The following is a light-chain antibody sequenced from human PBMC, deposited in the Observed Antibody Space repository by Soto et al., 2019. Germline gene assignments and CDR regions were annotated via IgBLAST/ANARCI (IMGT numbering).Light chain of an antibody. J-gene: IGLJ2*01. CDR3: QSYDRRLSVV. CDR2: GNN. Sequence: QSVLAQAPSVSGAPGQSITISCTGTSSNIGAGFGVHWYQQLPGTAPKLLIHGNNNRPSGVPGRFSGSKSGTSASLTIDGLQAEDEADYYCQSYDRRLSVVFGGGTKVTVL. CDR1: SSNIGAGFG. V-gene: IGLV1-40*01.